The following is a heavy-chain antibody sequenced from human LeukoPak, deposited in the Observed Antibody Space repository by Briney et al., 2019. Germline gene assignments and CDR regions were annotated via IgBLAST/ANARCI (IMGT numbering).Heavy chain of an antibody. Sequence: PGGSLRLSCAASGFTVSSSHMTWVRQAPGKGLEWVSLIYSGGSTYYADSVKGRFTISRDNSKNTLYLQMNSLRAGDTAVYYCARADLRGYSLDYWGQGTLVTVSS. CDR3: ARADLRGYSLDY. CDR1: GFTVSSSH. J-gene: IGHJ4*02. CDR2: IYSGGST. V-gene: IGHV3-66*01. D-gene: IGHD5-18*01.